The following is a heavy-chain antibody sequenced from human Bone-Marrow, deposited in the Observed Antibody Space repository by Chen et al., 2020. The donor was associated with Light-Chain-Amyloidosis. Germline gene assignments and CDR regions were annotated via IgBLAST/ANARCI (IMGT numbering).Heavy chain of an antibody. J-gene: IGHJ4*02. Sequence: EVQLVEYGGGGGRRGGGRREGGGEKGFSFSDNYMDWVRQAPGKGLEWVARIRDKGNRRPTEYAASVKGRFTISRDDSKNSVYLQMNSLSTEDTAVYYCVKDRDGLGEDWGQGTLVTVSS. CDR3: VKDRDGLGED. D-gene: IGHD3-16*01. V-gene: IGHV3-72*01. CDR2: IRDKGNRRPT. CDR1: GFSFSDNY.